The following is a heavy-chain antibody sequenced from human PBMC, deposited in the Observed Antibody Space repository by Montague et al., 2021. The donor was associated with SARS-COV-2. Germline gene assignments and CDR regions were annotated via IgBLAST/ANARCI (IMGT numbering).Heavy chain of an antibody. CDR2: IHYSGSN. CDR3: ARSLDPSGTYYLPY. V-gene: IGHV4-59*01. D-gene: IGHD3-10*01. J-gene: IGHJ4*02. CDR1: GGSIGSYY. Sequence: SETLSLTCSVSGGSIGSYYWSWLRQPPGKGLEWIGHIHYSGSNIYSPSFKSRVAISIDTPKNQFSLKLSSVTAADTAVYYCARSLDPSGTYYLPYWGQGTLVTVSS.